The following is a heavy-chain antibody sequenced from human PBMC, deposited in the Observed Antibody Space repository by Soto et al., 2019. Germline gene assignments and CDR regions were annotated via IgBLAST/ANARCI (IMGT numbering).Heavy chain of an antibody. V-gene: IGHV3-30*03. CDR2: ISYDGSNK. D-gene: IGHD5-18*01. J-gene: IGHJ4*02. CDR3: AGAPMVTDGFDY. CDR1: GFTFSSYG. Sequence: GGSLRLSCAASGFTFSSYGMHWVRQAPGKGLEWVAVISYDGSNKYYADSVKGRFTISRDNSKNTLYLQMNSLRAEDTAVYYCAGAPMVTDGFDYRGQGTLVTVSS.